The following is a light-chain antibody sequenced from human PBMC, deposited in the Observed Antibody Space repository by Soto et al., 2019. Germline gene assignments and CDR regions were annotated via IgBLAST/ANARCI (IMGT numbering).Light chain of an antibody. CDR1: QSVSRSY. CDR3: HHYET. Sequence: ELVLTQSPGTLSLSPGARATLSCRASQSVSRSYLGWYQQKPGQAPRLLMYGASIRAAGVPGRFSGRGSGTAFTLTTSRLEHEDFTVYYCHHYETFGQGTKVDIK. CDR2: GAS. J-gene: IGKJ1*01. V-gene: IGKV3-20*01.